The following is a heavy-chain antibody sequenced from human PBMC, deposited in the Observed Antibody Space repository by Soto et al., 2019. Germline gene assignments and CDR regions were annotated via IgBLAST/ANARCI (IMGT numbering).Heavy chain of an antibody. Sequence: GGSLRLSCAASGFTFSSYEMNWVRQAPGKGLEWVSYVSSSGSTIYYADSVKGRFTISRDNAKNSLYLQMNSLRAEDTAVYYCARVYKFVYGMDVWGQGTTVTVSS. D-gene: IGHD1-20*01. CDR1: GFTFSSYE. J-gene: IGHJ6*02. CDR2: VSSSGSTI. V-gene: IGHV3-48*03. CDR3: ARVYKFVYGMDV.